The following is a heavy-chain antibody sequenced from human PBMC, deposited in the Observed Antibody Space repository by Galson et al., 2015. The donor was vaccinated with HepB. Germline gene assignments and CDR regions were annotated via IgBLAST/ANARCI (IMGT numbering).Heavy chain of an antibody. CDR1: GFTFSNYW. V-gene: IGHV3-48*04. J-gene: IGHJ3*02. D-gene: IGHD4/OR15-4a*01. Sequence: SLRLSCAASGFTFSNYWMTWVRQTPGKGLQWVSYISTNGATIHYADSVKGRFTIARDNAKNTMWLQMDSLRAEDTAVYYCATTKFGSGAYWTFDIWGQGTLVTVSS. CDR2: ISTNGATI. CDR3: ATTKFGSGAYWTFDI.